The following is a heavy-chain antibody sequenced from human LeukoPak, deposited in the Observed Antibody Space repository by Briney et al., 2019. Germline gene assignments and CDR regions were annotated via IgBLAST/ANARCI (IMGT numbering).Heavy chain of an antibody. CDR2: IYPGDSDT. D-gene: IGHD3-22*01. CDR3: ASFDSSGYSPIKA. CDR1: GYSFTSYW. V-gene: IGHV5-51*01. J-gene: IGHJ5*02. Sequence: GESLKISCKGSGYSFTSYWIGWVRQMPGKGLEWMGIIYPGDSDTRYSPSFQGQVTTSADKSSSTAYLQWSSLKASDTAMYYCASFDSSGYSPIKAWGQGTLVTVSS.